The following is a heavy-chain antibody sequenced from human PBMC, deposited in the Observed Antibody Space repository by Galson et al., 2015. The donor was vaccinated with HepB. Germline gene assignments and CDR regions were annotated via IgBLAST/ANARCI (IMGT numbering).Heavy chain of an antibody. J-gene: IGHJ4*02. CDR3: AKDLAAVGSRYFDY. CDR2: ISWNSGSI. Sequence: SLRLSCAASGFTFDDYAMHWVRQAPGKGLEWVSGISWNSGSIGYADSVKGRFTISRDNAKNSLYLQMNSLRAEDTAVYYCAKDLAAVGSRYFDYWGQGTLVTVSS. CDR1: GFTFDDYA. V-gene: IGHV3-9*01. D-gene: IGHD6-13*01.